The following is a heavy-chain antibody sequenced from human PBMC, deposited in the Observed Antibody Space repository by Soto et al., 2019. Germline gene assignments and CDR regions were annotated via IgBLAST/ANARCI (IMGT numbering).Heavy chain of an antibody. CDR2: IKQDGSEK. Sequence: GGSLRLYCAASGFTFSSYWMSWVRKAPGKGLEWVANIKQDGSEKYYVDSVKGRFTISRDNAKNSLYLQMNSLRDEDTAVYYCARDGAYYYGSGSYFDYWGQGTLVTVSS. CDR3: ARDGAYYYGSGSYFDY. D-gene: IGHD3-10*01. J-gene: IGHJ4*02. V-gene: IGHV3-7*03. CDR1: GFTFSSYW.